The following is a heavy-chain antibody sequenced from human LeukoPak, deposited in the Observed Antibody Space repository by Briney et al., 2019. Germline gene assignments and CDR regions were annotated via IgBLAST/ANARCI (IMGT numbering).Heavy chain of an antibody. Sequence: SETLSLTCAVYGGSFSGYYWSWIRQPPGKGLEWIGEINHSGSTNYNPSLKSRVTISVDTSKNQFSLKLSSVTAADTAVYYCARARGYYIVVPFDYWGQGTLVTVSS. D-gene: IGHD5-12*01. CDR2: INHSGST. CDR3: ARARGYYIVVPFDY. CDR1: GGSFSGYY. V-gene: IGHV4-34*01. J-gene: IGHJ4*02.